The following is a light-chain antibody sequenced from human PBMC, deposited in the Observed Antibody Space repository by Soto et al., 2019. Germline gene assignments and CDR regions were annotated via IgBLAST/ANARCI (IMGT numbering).Light chain of an antibody. J-gene: IGKJ2*01. V-gene: IGKV3-15*01. CDR3: QQYNNWPYT. Sequence: EIVMTQSPATRSVSPGGSAALSCRASQHVSSNFAWYRQKPGQAPTLLIYRASTRATGIPARFSGSGSGTEFTLTISSLQSEDFAVYYCQQYNNWPYTFGQGTKLEIK. CDR1: QHVSSN. CDR2: RAS.